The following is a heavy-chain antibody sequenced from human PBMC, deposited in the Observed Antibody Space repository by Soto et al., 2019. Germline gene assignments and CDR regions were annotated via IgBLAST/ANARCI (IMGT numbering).Heavy chain of an antibody. CDR1: GFTFSSYG. V-gene: IGHV3-33*01. D-gene: IGHD3-3*01. CDR2: IWYDGSNK. CDR3: ARDKIFGVVTNYYYYGMDV. J-gene: IGHJ6*02. Sequence: PGGSLRLSCAASGFTFSSYGMHWVRQAPGKGLEWVAVIWYDGSNKYYADSVKGRFTISRDNSKNTLYLQMNSLRAEDTAVYYCARDKIFGVVTNYYYYGMDVWGQGTTVTVSS.